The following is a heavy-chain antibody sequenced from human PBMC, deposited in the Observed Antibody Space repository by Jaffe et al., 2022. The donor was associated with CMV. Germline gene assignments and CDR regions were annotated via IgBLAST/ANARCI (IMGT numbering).Heavy chain of an antibody. J-gene: IGHJ6*02. V-gene: IGHV3-9*01. CDR1: GFTFDDYA. CDR3: AKDICSSTSCSNYYYYGMDV. D-gene: IGHD2-2*01. CDR2: ISWNSGSI. Sequence: EVQLVESGGGLVQPGRSLRLSCAASGFTFDDYAMHWVRQAPGKGLEWVSGISWNSGSIGYADSVKGRFTISRDNAKNSLYLQMNSLRAEDTALYYCAKDICSSTSCSNYYYYGMDVWGQGTTVTVSS.